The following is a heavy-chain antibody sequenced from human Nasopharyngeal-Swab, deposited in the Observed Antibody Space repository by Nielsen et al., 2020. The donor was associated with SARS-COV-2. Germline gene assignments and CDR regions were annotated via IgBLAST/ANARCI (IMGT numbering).Heavy chain of an antibody. V-gene: IGHV3-53*01. CDR1: GFTVSSNY. CDR2: IYSGGST. CDR3: AREYDILTGYYNAFDI. Sequence: GGSLRLSCAASGFTVSSNYMSWVRQAPGKGLEWVSVIYSGGSTYCADSVKGRFTISRDNSKNTLYLQMNSLRAEDTAVYYCAREYDILTGYYNAFDIWGQGTMVTVSS. J-gene: IGHJ3*02. D-gene: IGHD3-9*01.